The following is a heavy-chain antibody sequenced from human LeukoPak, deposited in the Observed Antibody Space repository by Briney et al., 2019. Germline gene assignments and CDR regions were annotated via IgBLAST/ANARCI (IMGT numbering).Heavy chain of an antibody. CDR1: GFTFSTYS. J-gene: IGHJ4*02. V-gene: IGHV3-21*01. D-gene: IGHD6-19*01. CDR3: TGESAARRIAVVDY. CDR2: ISSTSYSK. Sequence: GGSLRLSCAGSGFTFSTYSMNWFRQAPGKGLEWVSSISSTSYSKYYADSVRGRFTISRDNAENSVYLQMNSLRAEDTAIYYCTGESAARRIAVVDYWGQGTLVTVSS.